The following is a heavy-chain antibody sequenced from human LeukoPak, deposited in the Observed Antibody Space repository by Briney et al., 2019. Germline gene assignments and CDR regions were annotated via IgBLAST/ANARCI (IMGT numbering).Heavy chain of an antibody. CDR1: GVSISSYY. Sequence: PSETLSLTWTVSGVSISSYYWSWIRQPPGKGLEWIGYSYYSGSTNYNPSLKSRVTISVDTSKNQFSLKLSSVTAADTAVYYCARVQGGTVYFDYWGQGTLVTVSS. V-gene: IGHV4-59*01. D-gene: IGHD4-17*01. CDR2: SYYSGST. CDR3: ARVQGGTVYFDY. J-gene: IGHJ4*02.